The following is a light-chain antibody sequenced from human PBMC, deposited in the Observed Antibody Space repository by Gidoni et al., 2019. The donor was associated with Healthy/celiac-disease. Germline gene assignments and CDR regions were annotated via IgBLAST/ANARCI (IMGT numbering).Light chain of an antibody. J-gene: IGKJ4*01. CDR1: QSLLHSNGYNY. Sequence: DIVMTPSPLSLPVTPGEPASISCRSSQSLLHSNGYNYLDWYLQKPEQSPQLLIYLGSNRASGVPDRFSGSGSGTDFTLKISRVEAEDVGVYYCMQALQTPLTFGGGTKVEIK. CDR2: LGS. CDR3: MQALQTPLT. V-gene: IGKV2-28*01.